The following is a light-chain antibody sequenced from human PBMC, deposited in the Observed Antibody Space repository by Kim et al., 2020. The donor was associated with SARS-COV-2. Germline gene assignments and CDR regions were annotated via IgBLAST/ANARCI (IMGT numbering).Light chain of an antibody. CDR2: EGT. J-gene: IGLJ2*01. Sequence: SYELTQPPSVSVSPGQTASITCYGDKMGDKNAYWYQQKPGQSPVLVIYEGTERPSGIPERFSGSKSGTTATLTISGTQAIDEADYYCQAWDSRTLIFGGGTKLTVL. V-gene: IGLV3-1*01. CDR1: KMGDKN. CDR3: QAWDSRTLI.